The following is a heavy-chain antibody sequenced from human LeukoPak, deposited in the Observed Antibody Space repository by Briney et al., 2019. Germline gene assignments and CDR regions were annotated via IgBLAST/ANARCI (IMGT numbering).Heavy chain of an antibody. J-gene: IGHJ4*02. CDR2: ISSSSSYI. CDR1: GFTFSSYE. CDR3: ARDKMATIDY. Sequence: PGGSLRLSCAASGFTFSSYEMNWVRQAPGKGREWVSSISSSSSYIYYADSVKGRFTISRDNVKNSLYLQMNSLRAEDTAVYYCARDKMATIDYWGQGTLVTVSS. V-gene: IGHV3-21*01. D-gene: IGHD5-24*01.